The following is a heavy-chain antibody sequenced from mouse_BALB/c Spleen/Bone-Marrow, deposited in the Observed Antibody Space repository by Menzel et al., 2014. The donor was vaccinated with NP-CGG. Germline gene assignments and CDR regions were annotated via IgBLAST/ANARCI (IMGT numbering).Heavy chain of an antibody. Sequence: QVQLKESVAELMNPEASVKISCKATGYTFSSYWIVWGKQIPGHGLEWIGGILPGNGSTNYNQKFKGKASFTAETSSNTAYMQLSSLTSEDSAVYYCARSKVLYAMDYWGQGTSVTVSS. D-gene: IGHD2-14*01. CDR3: ARSKVLYAMDY. CDR1: GYTFSSYW. V-gene: IGHV1-9*01. CDR2: ILPGNGST. J-gene: IGHJ4*01.